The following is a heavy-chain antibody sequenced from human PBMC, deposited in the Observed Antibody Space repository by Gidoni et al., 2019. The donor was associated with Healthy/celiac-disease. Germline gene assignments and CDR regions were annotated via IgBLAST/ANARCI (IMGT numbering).Heavy chain of an antibody. Sequence: QVQLVQSGAEVKKPGSSVKVSCKASGGTFSSYTISWVRQAPGQGLEWMGRIIPILGIANYAQKFQGRVTITADKSTSTAYMELSSLRSEDTAVYYCARTMVRADAHDYWGQGTLVTVSS. V-gene: IGHV1-69*02. CDR1: GGTFSSYT. D-gene: IGHD2-8*01. CDR2: IIPILGIA. J-gene: IGHJ4*02. CDR3: ARTMVRADAHDY.